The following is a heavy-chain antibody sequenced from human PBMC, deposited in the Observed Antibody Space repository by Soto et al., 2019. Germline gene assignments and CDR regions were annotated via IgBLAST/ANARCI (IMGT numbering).Heavy chain of an antibody. CDR3: AKSGPGYCTSASCPLDY. CDR2: ITGSGGTT. D-gene: IGHD2-2*01. J-gene: IGHJ4*02. CDR1: GFTFSSYA. V-gene: IGHV3-23*01. Sequence: EVQLLESGGGLVQPGGSLRLSCAASGFTFSSYAMTWVRQAPGKGLEWGSTITGSGGTTYYADSVKGRITISRDRSKNTLYLQMSSLRAEDTAVYYCAKSGPGYCTSASCPLDYWGQGTLVTVSA.